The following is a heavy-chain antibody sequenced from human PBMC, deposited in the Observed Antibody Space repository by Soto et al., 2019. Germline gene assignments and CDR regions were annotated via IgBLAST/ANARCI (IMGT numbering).Heavy chain of an antibody. D-gene: IGHD3-10*01. V-gene: IGHV3-49*03. Sequence: GSLRLSCTGSGFTFADYTITWRRQAPGKGLEWVGFIRGKGYGGTAEYAASVKGRFTISRDDSKSIAYLQMNSLRTEDTAVYFCTRDQPITPWGQGTMVTVSS. CDR2: IRGKGYGGTA. CDR3: TRDQPITP. CDR1: GFTFADYT. J-gene: IGHJ3*01.